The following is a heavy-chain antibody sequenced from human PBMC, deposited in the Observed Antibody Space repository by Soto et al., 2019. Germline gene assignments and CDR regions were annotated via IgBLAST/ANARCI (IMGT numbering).Heavy chain of an antibody. V-gene: IGHV4-39*01. CDR3: ARITGRHLDY. Sequence: SETLSLTCTVSSGSISVTNVFWGWVRQPPGKGLEWIGNIDYSGTAYFSPSLATRVTFHVDTSKDQFSLTLYSVTAADTAVYYCARITGRHLDYWGQGILVTVS. D-gene: IGHD1-20*01. CDR1: SGSISVTNVF. J-gene: IGHJ4*02. CDR2: IDYSGTA.